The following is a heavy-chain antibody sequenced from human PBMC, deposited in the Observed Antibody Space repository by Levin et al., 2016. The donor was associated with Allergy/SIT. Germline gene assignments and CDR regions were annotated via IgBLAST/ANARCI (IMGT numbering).Heavy chain of an antibody. V-gene: IGHV1-18*04. CDR3: ARDTGRGGFLEGIY. J-gene: IGHJ4*02. CDR1: GYTFTSYG. CDR2: ISAYNGDT. D-gene: IGHD3-3*01. Sequence: ASVKVSCKASGYTFTSYGISWVRQAPGQGLEWMGWISAYNGDTNYAQNVQGRITMTTDTSTSTAYMELRNLRSDDTAVFYCARDTGRGGFLEGIYWGQGTLVTVSS.